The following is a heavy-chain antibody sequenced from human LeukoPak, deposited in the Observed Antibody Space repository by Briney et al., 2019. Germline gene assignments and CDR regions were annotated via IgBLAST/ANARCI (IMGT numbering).Heavy chain of an antibody. D-gene: IGHD5-12*01. CDR3: ARQYSGYDYVRHFDY. CDR1: GGTFSSYA. Sequence: GASVKVSCKASGGTFSSYAISWVRQAPGQGLEWMGRIIPILGIANYAQKFQGRVTITADKSTSTAYMELSSLRSEDTAVYYCARQYSGYDYVRHFDYWGQGTLVTVSS. J-gene: IGHJ4*02. CDR2: IIPILGIA. V-gene: IGHV1-69*04.